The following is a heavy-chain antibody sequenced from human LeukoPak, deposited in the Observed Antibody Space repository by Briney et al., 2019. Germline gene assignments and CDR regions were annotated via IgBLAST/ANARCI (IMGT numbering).Heavy chain of an antibody. V-gene: IGHV3-53*01. Sequence: GGSLRLSCAASGFTVSSNYMSWVRQAPGKGLEWVSVIYSGGSTYYADSVKGRFTISRDNSKNTLYLQMNSLRAEDTAVYYCAKKYSGSYYEVPIDYWGQGTLVTVSS. J-gene: IGHJ4*02. CDR3: AKKYSGSYYEVPIDY. CDR1: GFTVSSNY. D-gene: IGHD1-26*01. CDR2: IYSGGST.